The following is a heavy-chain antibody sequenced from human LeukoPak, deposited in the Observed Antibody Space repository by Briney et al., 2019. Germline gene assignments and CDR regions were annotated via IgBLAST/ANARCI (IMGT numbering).Heavy chain of an antibody. J-gene: IGHJ4*02. V-gene: IGHV4-31*03. D-gene: IGHD3-22*01. CDR1: GGSISSGGYY. CDR3: ARDSGMIVHY. Sequence: SETLSLTCTVSGGSISSGGYYWSWIRQHPGKGLEWIGYIYYSGITYYNPSLKSRVTISVDTSKNQFSLKLSSVTAADTAVYYCARDSGMIVHYWGQGTLVTVSS. CDR2: IYYSGIT.